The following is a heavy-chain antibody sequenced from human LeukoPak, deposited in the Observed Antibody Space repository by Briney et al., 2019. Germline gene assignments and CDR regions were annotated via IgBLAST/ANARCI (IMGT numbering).Heavy chain of an antibody. CDR2: INTNTGNP. V-gene: IGHV7-4-1*02. CDR3: ARDARIAVTPPFDY. Sequence: ASVKVSCTASGYTFTSYAMNWVRQAPGQGLEWMGWINTNTGNPTYAQGFTGRFVFSLDTSVSTAYLQISSLKAEDTAVYYCARDARIAVTPPFDYWGQGTLVTVSS. D-gene: IGHD6-19*01. CDR1: GYTFTSYA. J-gene: IGHJ4*02.